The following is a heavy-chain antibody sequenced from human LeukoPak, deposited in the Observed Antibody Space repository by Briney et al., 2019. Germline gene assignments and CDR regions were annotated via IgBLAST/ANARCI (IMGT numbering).Heavy chain of an antibody. J-gene: IGHJ4*02. CDR1: GFTFINYD. V-gene: IGHV3-13*01. CDR3: ARRVRGFYRFFGY. CDR2: IDIAGDT. Sequence: TGGSLRLSCAASGFTFINYDMHWVRQATGKGLEWVSSIDIAGDTDYAGSVKGRFTLSRENAKNSLYLQMNSLRAGDTAVYYCARRVRGFYRFFGYWGRGTLVTVSS. D-gene: IGHD3-22*01.